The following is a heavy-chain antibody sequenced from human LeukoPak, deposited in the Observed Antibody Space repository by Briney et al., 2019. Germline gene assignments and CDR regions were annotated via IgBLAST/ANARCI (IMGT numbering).Heavy chain of an antibody. CDR2: INHSGST. Sequence: SETLSLTCAVYGGSFSGYYWSWIRQPPGKGLEWIGEINHSGSTNYNPSLKSRVTISVDTSKNQFSLKLSSVTAADTAVYYCARGYSGSWYCYWGQGTLVTVSS. V-gene: IGHV4-34*01. CDR3: ARGYSGSWYCY. D-gene: IGHD6-13*01. J-gene: IGHJ4*02. CDR1: GGSFSGYY.